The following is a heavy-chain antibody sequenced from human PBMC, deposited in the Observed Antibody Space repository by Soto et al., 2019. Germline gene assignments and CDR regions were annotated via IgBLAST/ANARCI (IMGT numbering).Heavy chain of an antibody. CDR3: ARVHVMVVAGSTFDY. Sequence: XTLSLTCTVSGXSLSTGSYWAWIRQPPGKGPEWIASIYHGGTTFYNPSIKSRITISVDTSNNQFSLKLTSVTAADTAVYYCARVHVMVVAGSTFDYWGHGTLGTVSS. V-gene: IGHV4-38-2*02. CDR2: IYHGGTT. CDR1: GXSLSTGSY. J-gene: IGHJ4*01. D-gene: IGHD6-19*01.